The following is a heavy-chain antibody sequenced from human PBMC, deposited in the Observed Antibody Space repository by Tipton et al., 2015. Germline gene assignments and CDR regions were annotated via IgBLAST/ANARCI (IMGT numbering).Heavy chain of an antibody. D-gene: IGHD3-10*01. V-gene: IGHV4-59*01. J-gene: IGHJ6*02. CDR3: ARKKRWDYYGAGSYLGPYYYYYGMDV. Sequence: LRLSCTVSGGSISSYYWSWIRQPPGKGLEWIGYIYYSGSTNYNPSLKSRVTISVDTSKNQFSLKLSSVTAADTAVYYCARKKRWDYYGAGSYLGPYYYYYGMDVWGQGTTVTVSS. CDR1: GGSISSYY. CDR2: IYYSGST.